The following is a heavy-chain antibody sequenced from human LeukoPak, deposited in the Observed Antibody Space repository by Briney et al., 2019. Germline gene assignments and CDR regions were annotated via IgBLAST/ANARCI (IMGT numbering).Heavy chain of an antibody. CDR3: AKDSYSSSSDYYYYMDV. D-gene: IGHD6-6*01. CDR1: GFTFSSYA. Sequence: GGSLRLSCAASGFTFSSYAMSWVRQAPGRGLEWVSTISGSGGSTYYADSVKGRFTISRDNSKNTLYLQMNSLRAEDTAVYYCAKDSYSSSSDYYYYMDVWGKGTTVTVSS. V-gene: IGHV3-23*01. J-gene: IGHJ6*03. CDR2: ISGSGGST.